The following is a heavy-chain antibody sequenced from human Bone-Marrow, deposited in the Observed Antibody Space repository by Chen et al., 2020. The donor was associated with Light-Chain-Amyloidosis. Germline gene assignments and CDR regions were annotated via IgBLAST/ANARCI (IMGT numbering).Heavy chain of an antibody. J-gene: IGHJ3*02. CDR2: ISGSGGSR. Sequence: WVRQAPGKGLEWVSTISGSGGSRYNGDSVKGRLTISRDNSKNALFLQMNSLRAEDTAVYYCAKDISYDDILPGYPADAFDIWGQGTMVTVSS. V-gene: IGHV3-23*01. CDR3: AKDISYDDILPGYPADAFDI. D-gene: IGHD3-9*01.